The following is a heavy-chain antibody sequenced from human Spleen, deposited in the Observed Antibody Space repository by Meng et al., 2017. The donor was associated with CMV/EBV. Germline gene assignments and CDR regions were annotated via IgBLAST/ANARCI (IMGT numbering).Heavy chain of an antibody. CDR3: ARVFDGGVVVVPAAMSVDFDY. Sequence: YGISWVRQAPGQGLEWMGWISAYNGNTNYAQKLQGRVTMTTDTSTSTAYMELRSLRSDDTAVYYCARVFDGGVVVVPAAMSVDFDYWGQGTLVTVSS. J-gene: IGHJ4*02. D-gene: IGHD2-2*01. CDR2: ISAYNGNT. CDR1: YG. V-gene: IGHV1-18*01.